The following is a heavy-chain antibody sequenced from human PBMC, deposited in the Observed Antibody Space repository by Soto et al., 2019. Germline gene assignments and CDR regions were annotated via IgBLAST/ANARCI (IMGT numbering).Heavy chain of an antibody. CDR2: IYYSGST. J-gene: IGHJ4*02. CDR1: GGSISSSSYY. CDR3: ARRRGGYDLDY. V-gene: IGHV4-39*01. Sequence: SETLSLTCTVSGGSISSSSYYWGWIRQPPGKGLEWIGSIYYSGSTYYNPSLKSRVTISVDTSKNQFSLKLSSVTAADTAVYYCARRRGGYDLDYWGQGTLVTVSS. D-gene: IGHD5-12*01.